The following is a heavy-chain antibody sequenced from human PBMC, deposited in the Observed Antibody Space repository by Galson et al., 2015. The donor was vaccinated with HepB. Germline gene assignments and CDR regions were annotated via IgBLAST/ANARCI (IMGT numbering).Heavy chain of an antibody. CDR1: EVSVRSGAYY. V-gene: IGHV4-61*08. CDR3: ARDVRGAPHPTGISYYFVMDV. D-gene: IGHD2-15*01. J-gene: IGHJ6*02. CDR2: IYNSGNT. Sequence: EPLSLTCTVSEVSVRSGAYYWNWIRQPPGKGLEWIGSIYNSGNTNYNPSLKSRVTISVHASKNQFSLRLSSLTAADTAVYYCARDVRGAPHPTGISYYFVMDVWGQGTTVTVSS.